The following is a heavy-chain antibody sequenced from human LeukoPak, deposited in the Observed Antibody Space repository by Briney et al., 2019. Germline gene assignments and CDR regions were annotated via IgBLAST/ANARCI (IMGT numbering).Heavy chain of an antibody. CDR3: ARDLTSIAAAGYNWFDP. CDR2: ISSSSSYI. D-gene: IGHD6-13*01. Sequence: GSLRLSCAASGFTFSSYSMNWVRQAPGKGLEWVSSISSSSSYIYYADSVKGRFTISRDNAKNSLYLQMNSLRAEDTAVYYCARDLTSIAAAGYNWFDPWGQGTLVTVSS. J-gene: IGHJ5*02. V-gene: IGHV3-21*01. CDR1: GFTFSSYS.